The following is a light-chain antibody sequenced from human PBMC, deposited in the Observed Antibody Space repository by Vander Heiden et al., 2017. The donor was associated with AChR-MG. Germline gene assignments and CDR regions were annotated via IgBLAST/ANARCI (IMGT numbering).Light chain of an antibody. J-gene: IGLJ2*01. CDR2: QDS. CDR1: KLGYQY. CDR3: QAWDSSTVV. Sequence: SYELTQPRSVSVSPGPTASIPCSGDKLGYQYACWYQQKPGQSPVLVIYQDSKRPSGIPERFSGSNSGNTATLTISGTQAMDEADYYCQAWDSSTVVFGGGTKLTVL. V-gene: IGLV3-1*01.